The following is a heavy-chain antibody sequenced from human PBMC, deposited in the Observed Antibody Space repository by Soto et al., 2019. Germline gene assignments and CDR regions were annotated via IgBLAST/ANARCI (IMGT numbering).Heavy chain of an antibody. D-gene: IGHD4-17*01. V-gene: IGHV3-30*07. Sequence: GGSLRLSCAASGFTFSNFAMHWVRQAPGKGLEWVAVISSDGGNKYYADSVKGRFTISRDNSKNTLHLQINSLRVEDTAAYYCAKGATVITRDFYYYAMDVWGQGTTVTVSS. CDR3: AKGATVITRDFYYYAMDV. CDR2: ISSDGGNK. J-gene: IGHJ6*02. CDR1: GFTFSNFA.